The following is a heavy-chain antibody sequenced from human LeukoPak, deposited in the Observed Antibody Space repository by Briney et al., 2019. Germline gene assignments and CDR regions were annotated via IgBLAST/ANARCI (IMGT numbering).Heavy chain of an antibody. CDR1: GFTFDGYA. CDR2: ISWDGGST. Sequence: PGGSLRLSCAASGFTFDGYAMHWVRQAPGKGLEWVSLISWDGGSTYYADSVKGRFTISRDNSKNSLYLQMNSLRAEDTALYYCAKDSSRMEYYYYYMDVWGKGTTVTVSS. CDR3: AKDSSRMEYYYYYMDV. V-gene: IGHV3-43D*03. D-gene: IGHD2-2*01. J-gene: IGHJ6*03.